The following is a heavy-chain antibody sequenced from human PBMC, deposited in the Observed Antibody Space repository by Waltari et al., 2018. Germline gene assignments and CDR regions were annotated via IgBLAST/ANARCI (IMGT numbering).Heavy chain of an antibody. CDR1: GAYLSDYF. D-gene: IGHD6-19*01. V-gene: IGHV4-34*02. CDR3: ARGPRDKWLGRYSGEYFHH. Sequence: QVQLQQWGATLLKPSETLSLPCAVYGAYLSDYFWTWIRQSPGKGLEWNGENSLKDVTYYNPSLESRVSVHLDTSKNQFDLRLESVTAADTAIYYCARGPRDKWLGRYSGEYFHHWGPGTLVSVSA. J-gene: IGHJ1*01. CDR2: NSLKDVT.